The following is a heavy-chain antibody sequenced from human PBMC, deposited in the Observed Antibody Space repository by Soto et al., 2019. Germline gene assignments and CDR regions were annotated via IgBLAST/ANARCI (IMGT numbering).Heavy chain of an antibody. D-gene: IGHD2-15*01. CDR2: IFWDGDK. CDR1: GFSLSSDGVG. V-gene: IGHV2-5*02. J-gene: IGHJ4*02. CDR3: AHSNRRAACRGGNGCSCDY. Sequence: QITLKESGPTLVRPTQTLTLTCSFSGFSLSSDGVGVAWIRQPPGRALEWLALIFWDGDKRYSPSLKSRLTTTNDTSKNHGSLTSTVMDPAYTPTYYCAHSNRRAACRGGNGCSCDYWVQGSTVTVSS.